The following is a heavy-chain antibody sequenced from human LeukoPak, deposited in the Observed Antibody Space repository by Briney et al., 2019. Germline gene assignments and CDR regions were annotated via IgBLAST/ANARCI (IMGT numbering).Heavy chain of an antibody. CDR2: INPNSGGI. CDR1: GYTFNGYY. V-gene: IGHV1-2*02. CDR3: ARERANRYGSTFDI. J-gene: IGHJ3*02. Sequence: ASVKVSCKASGYTFNGYYMHWVQQAPGQGLEWMEWINPNSGGINYAQKFQVRVTMTRDTSISTAYMELSRLRADDTAVYYCARERANRYGSTFDIWGQGTMVTVSS. D-gene: IGHD3-10*01.